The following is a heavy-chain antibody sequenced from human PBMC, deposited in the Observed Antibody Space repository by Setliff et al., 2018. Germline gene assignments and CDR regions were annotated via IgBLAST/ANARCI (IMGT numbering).Heavy chain of an antibody. CDR3: ARGKVLYDHVWGSYRYEDYYYGMDV. D-gene: IGHD3-16*02. CDR2: INHSGST. Sequence: SETLSLTCAVYGGSFSGYYWSWIRQPPGKGLEWIGEINHSGSTNYNPSLKSRVTISVDTSKNQFSLKLSSVTAADTAVYYCARGKVLYDHVWGSYRYEDYYYGMDVWGQGTTVTVSS. J-gene: IGHJ6*02. CDR1: GGSFSGYY. V-gene: IGHV4-34*01.